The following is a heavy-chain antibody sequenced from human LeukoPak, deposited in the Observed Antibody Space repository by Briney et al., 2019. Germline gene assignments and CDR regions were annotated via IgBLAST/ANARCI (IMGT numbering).Heavy chain of an antibody. D-gene: IGHD2-15*01. CDR1: GFTFSSYG. V-gene: IGHV3-30*02. J-gene: IGHJ3*02. Sequence: GGSLRLSCAASGFTFSSYGMHWVRQAPGKGLEWVAFIRYDGSNKYYADSVKGRFTISRDNSKNTLYLQMNSLRAEDTAVYYCASNIVVVVAANGAFDIWGQGTMVTVSS. CDR3: ASNIVVVVAANGAFDI. CDR2: IRYDGSNK.